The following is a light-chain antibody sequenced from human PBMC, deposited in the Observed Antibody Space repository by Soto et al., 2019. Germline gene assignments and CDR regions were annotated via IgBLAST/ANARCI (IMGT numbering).Light chain of an antibody. CDR1: ENLQGA. J-gene: IGKJ2*01. Sequence: ILMTQSPGTLSGSPGERATLSCRASENLQGALAWFQRRPGQPPRLLIYHTSTRATGIPARFSGSASETEVTIHSSRLPPEDFAVYFCHQGREWPTFTFGQGTRLEIK. V-gene: IGKV3-15*01. CDR2: HTS. CDR3: HQGREWPTFT.